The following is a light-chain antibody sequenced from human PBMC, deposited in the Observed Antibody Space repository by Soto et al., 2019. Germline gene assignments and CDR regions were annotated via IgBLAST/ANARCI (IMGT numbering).Light chain of an antibody. CDR3: GSWDSRLSAYV. CDR1: SSNIGGNS. CDR2: DDD. J-gene: IGLJ1*01. Sequence: QSVMTQPPSVSAAPGQRVTISCSGSSSNIGGNSVSWYQQLPGTAPKLLIYDDDKRPSGIPDRFSGSKSGTSATLGITGFQTGDEADYYCGSWDSRLSAYVCGPGTKLTVL. V-gene: IGLV1-51*01.